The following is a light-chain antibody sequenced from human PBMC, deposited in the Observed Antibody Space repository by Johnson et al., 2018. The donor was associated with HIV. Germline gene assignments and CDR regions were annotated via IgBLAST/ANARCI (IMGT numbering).Light chain of an antibody. Sequence: QSVLTQPPSVSAAPGQKVTISCSGSSSNIGRNYVSWYQQLPGTAPRLLVYENHRRPSGLPDRFSGSKSGTSATLEITGLQTGDEADYYCGTWDTSLSASYVFGTGTKVTVL. J-gene: IGLJ1*01. CDR1: SSNIGRNY. V-gene: IGLV1-51*02. CDR2: ENH. CDR3: GTWDTSLSASYV.